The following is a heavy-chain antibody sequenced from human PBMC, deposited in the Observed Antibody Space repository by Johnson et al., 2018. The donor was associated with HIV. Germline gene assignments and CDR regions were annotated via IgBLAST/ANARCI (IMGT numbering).Heavy chain of an antibody. J-gene: IGHJ3*02. V-gene: IGHV3-53*01. Sequence: VQLVESGGGLIQPGGSLRLSCAASGFTVANNYMSWVRQAPGKGLDWVSVIYSDGSTYYAASVKGRFTISRDNSKNTLYLQMNSLRAEDTAVYYCANGGYSYGYDAFDIWGQGTMVTVSS. CDR3: ANGGYSYGYDAFDI. CDR2: IYSDGST. CDR1: GFTVANNY. D-gene: IGHD5-18*01.